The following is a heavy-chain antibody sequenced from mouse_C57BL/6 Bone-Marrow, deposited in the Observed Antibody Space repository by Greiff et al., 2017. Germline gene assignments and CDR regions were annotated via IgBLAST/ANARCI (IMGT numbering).Heavy chain of an antibody. CDR1: GYTFTSYW. CDR2: IHPSDSDT. J-gene: IGHJ4*01. D-gene: IGHD1-1*01. CDR3: TYTYYGSVMDY. V-gene: IGHV1-74*01. Sequence: QVQLQQPGAELVKPGASVKVSCKASGYTFTSYWMHWVKQRPGQGLEWIGRIHPSDSDTNYNQKFKGKATLTVDKSSSPAYMQLSSLTSEDSAVYYCTYTYYGSVMDYWGQGTSVTVSS.